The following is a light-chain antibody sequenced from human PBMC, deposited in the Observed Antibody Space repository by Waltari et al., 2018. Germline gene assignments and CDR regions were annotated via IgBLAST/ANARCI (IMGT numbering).Light chain of an antibody. V-gene: IGLV1-51*01. CDR1: SSNHGNNY. J-gene: IGLJ1*01. CDR2: DNN. CDR3: GTWDSSLSAEV. Sequence: QPVLTQPPSVSAAPGQKVTISCPGSSSNHGNNYVSWYQQFPGTAPKLLIYDNNKRPSGIPDRFSGSKSDTSASLGITGLQAGDEADYYCGTWDSSLSAEVFGTGTKVTVL.